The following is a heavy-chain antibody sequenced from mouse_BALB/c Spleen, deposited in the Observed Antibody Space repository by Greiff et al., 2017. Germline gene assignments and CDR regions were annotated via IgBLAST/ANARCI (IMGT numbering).Heavy chain of an antibody. J-gene: IGHJ4*01. Sequence: VQLQQFGAELVKPGASVKISCKASGYTFTDYNMDWVKQSHGKSLEWIGDINPNYYSTSYNQKFKGKATLTVDKSSSPAYMELRSLTSADTAVYYCARGRRSYAMDYWGQGTSVTVSS. V-gene: IGHV1-18*01. CDR2: INPNYYST. CDR3: ARGRRSYAMDY. CDR1: GYTFTDYN.